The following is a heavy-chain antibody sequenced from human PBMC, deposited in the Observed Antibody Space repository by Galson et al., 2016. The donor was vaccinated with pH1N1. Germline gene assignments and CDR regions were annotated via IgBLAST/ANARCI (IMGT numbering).Heavy chain of an antibody. CDR2: ISGGGSST. V-gene: IGHV3-23*01. D-gene: IGHD3-22*01. CDR1: GFTFSIFG. CDR3: AKYDGSGYYYSRRLS. Sequence: SLRLSCAVSGFTFSIFGMCWLRQAPGKGLEWLAAISGGGSSTYHADSVKGRFTISRDNSKNTLYLQMSSLTAEDTAVYYCAKYDGSGYYYSRRLSWGQGTLVTVSS. J-gene: IGHJ5*02.